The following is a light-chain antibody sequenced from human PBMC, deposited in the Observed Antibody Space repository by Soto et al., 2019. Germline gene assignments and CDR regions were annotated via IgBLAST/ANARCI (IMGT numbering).Light chain of an antibody. Sequence: AIHLNRSPSSLSASVGDRVTITCRASTGIRTDLSWYQQKPGKVPKVLIYAASTLQSGVPSRFSGSGSGTDFTLTISCLQSEDFATYYCQQYYSYPRTFGQGTKVDIK. CDR2: AAS. J-gene: IGKJ1*01. V-gene: IGKV1-6*01. CDR1: TGIRTD. CDR3: QQYYSYPRT.